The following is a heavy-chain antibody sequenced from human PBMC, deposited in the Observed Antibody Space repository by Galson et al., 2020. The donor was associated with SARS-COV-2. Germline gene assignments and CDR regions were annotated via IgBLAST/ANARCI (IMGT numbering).Heavy chain of an antibody. V-gene: IGHV3-23*01. CDR2: MSSSGGSA. CDR1: GFTFSTYA. CDR3: VKHIVVVTAKYYFDY. D-gene: IGHD2-21*02. J-gene: IGHJ4*02. Sequence: GESLKISCAASGFTFSTYAMSWVRQTPGKGLEWVSSMSSSGGSAYYADSVRGRFTISRDNSKSTLSLQMTSLRAEDTAIYYCVKHIVVVTAKYYFDYWGQGTLVTVSS.